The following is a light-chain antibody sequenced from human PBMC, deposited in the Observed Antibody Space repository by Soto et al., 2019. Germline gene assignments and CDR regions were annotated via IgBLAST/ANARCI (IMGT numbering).Light chain of an antibody. CDR3: FAHADTNNFV. CDR2: GNF. Sequence: QSVLTQPPSVSGAPGQRVTISCAGGSSSIGAGYDVHWYQQLPGTAPKLLIYGNFNRPSGVPDRFSGSKSGTSASLAITGLQAGDEADYYCFAHADTNNFVFGSGTKLTVL. CDR1: SSSIGAGYD. V-gene: IGLV1-40*01. J-gene: IGLJ1*01.